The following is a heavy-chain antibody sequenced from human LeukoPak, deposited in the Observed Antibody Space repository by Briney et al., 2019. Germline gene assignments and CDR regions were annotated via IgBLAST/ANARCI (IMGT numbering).Heavy chain of an antibody. V-gene: IGHV3-30*03. CDR1: GFTFSSYG. D-gene: IGHD1-1*01. CDR2: ISYDGSNK. Sequence: RTGGSLRLSCAASGFTFSSYGMHWVRQAPGKGLEWVAVISYDGSNKYYADSVKGRFTISRDNAKNSLYLQMNSLRADDTAVYYCARGGSGNWNAPFDYWGQGTLVTVSS. J-gene: IGHJ4*02. CDR3: ARGGSGNWNAPFDY.